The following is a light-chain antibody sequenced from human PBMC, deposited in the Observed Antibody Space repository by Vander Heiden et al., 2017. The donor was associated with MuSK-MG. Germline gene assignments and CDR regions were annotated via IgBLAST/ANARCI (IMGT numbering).Light chain of an antibody. J-gene: IGKJ1*01. CDR1: QRVSTY. CDR2: AAS. CDR3: QQTFSTPRT. V-gene: IGKV1-39*01. Sequence: IQMTQSPSSLSASVGDRVTITCRASQRVSTYLNWYQQKPGKAPKLLIYAASSLQSGVPSRFSGSGSGTDFTLTISGLQFEDSATYYCQQTFSTPRTFGQGTKVEIK.